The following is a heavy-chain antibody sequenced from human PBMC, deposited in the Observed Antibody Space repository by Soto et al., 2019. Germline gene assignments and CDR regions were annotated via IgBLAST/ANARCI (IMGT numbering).Heavy chain of an antibody. CDR1: GCSISSSSYY. V-gene: IGHV4-39*01. D-gene: IGHD6-19*01. Sequence: SETLSLTCTVSGCSISSSSYYWGWIRQPPGKGLEWIGSIYYSGSTYYNPSLKSRVTISVDTSKNQFSLKLSSVTAADTAVYYCASSGHLAVAEDYYGMDVWGQGTTVT. CDR2: IYYSGST. J-gene: IGHJ6*02. CDR3: ASSGHLAVAEDYYGMDV.